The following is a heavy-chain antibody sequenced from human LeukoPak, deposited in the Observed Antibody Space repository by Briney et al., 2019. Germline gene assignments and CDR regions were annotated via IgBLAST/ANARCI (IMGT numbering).Heavy chain of an antibody. V-gene: IGHV1-2*02. CDR1: GYTFTGYY. CDR3: ARPNSGYSSSWSRDFDY. CDR2: INPNSGGT. Sequence: GASVKVSCKASGYTFTGYYMHWVRQAPGQGLEWMGWINPNSGGTNYAQKFQGRFTMTRDTSISTAYMELSRLRSDDTAVYYCARPNSGYSSSWSRDFDYWGQGTLVTVSS. J-gene: IGHJ4*02. D-gene: IGHD6-13*01.